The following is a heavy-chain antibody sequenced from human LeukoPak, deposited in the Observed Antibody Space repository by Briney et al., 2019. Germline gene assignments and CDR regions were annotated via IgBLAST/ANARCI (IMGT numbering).Heavy chain of an antibody. CDR1: GGSISSGGYY. Sequence: SETLSLTCTISGGSISSGGYYWSWIRQPPGKGLEWIGYIYHSGSTYYNPSLKSRVTISVDRSKNQFSLQLSSVTAADTAVYYCARVVPAANWFDPWGQGTLVTVSS. V-gene: IGHV4-30-2*01. J-gene: IGHJ5*02. D-gene: IGHD2-2*01. CDR2: IYHSGST. CDR3: ARVVPAANWFDP.